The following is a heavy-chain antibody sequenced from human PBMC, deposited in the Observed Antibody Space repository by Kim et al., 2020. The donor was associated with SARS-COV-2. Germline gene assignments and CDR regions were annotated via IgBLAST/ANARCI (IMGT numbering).Heavy chain of an antibody. CDR3: ARAEVVADRDDSFDY. V-gene: IGHV3-66*01. CDR2: IYSGGAT. CDR1: GFSVSDHY. D-gene: IGHD2-15*01. J-gene: IGHJ4*02. Sequence: GGSLRLSCAASGFSVSDHYMSWVRQAPGKGLEWGSVIYSGGATYYADSVNGRFTISRDNSKNTVYLQMNSLRDEDTAVYYCARAEVVADRDDSFDYWGQGSLVTVSS.